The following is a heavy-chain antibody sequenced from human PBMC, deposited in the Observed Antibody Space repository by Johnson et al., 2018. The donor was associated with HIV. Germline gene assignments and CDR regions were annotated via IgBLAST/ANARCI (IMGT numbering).Heavy chain of an antibody. CDR3: ARPSVTTRDAFDI. CDR1: GFTFDDYA. Sequence: VESGGGLVQPGRSLRLSCAASGFTFDDYAMHWVRQAPGKGLEWVSGISWNSGSIGYADSVKGRFTISRDNAKNSLYLQMNSLRAEDTALYYCARPSVTTRDAFDIWGQGTMVTVSS. D-gene: IGHD4-17*01. V-gene: IGHV3-9*01. CDR2: ISWNSGSI. J-gene: IGHJ3*02.